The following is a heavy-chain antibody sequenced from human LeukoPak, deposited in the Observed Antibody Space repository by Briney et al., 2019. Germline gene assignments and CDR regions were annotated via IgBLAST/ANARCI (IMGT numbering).Heavy chain of an antibody. Sequence: GASVKVSCKASGYTFTSYGISWVRQAPGQGLEWMGWISAYNGNTNYAQKLQGRVTMTTDTSTSTAYMELRSLRSDDTAVYYCARDQTEGYYYDSSGYYPFDYWGQGTLVTVSS. CDR1: GYTFTSYG. D-gene: IGHD3-22*01. CDR3: ARDQTEGYYYDSSGYYPFDY. CDR2: ISAYNGNT. J-gene: IGHJ4*02. V-gene: IGHV1-18*01.